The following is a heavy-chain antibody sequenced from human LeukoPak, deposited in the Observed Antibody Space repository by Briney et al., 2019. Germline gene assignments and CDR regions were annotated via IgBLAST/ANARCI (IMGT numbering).Heavy chain of an antibody. D-gene: IGHD3-22*01. V-gene: IGHV3-53*01. CDR2: IYSGGST. CDR1: GFTFSSYA. Sequence: GWSLRLSCAASGFTFSSYAMSWVRQAPGKGLEWVSVIYSGGSTYYADSVKSRFTISRDNSKNTLYLQMNSLRAEDTAVYYCARGSGYDSSGYLDYWGQGTLVTVSS. CDR3: ARGSGYDSSGYLDY. J-gene: IGHJ4*02.